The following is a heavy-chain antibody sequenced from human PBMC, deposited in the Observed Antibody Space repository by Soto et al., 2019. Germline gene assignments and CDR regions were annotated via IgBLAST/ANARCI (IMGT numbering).Heavy chain of an antibody. D-gene: IGHD1-1*01. CDR2: FDPNHDET. Sequence: GASVKVSCKVSGYTLTEFSMHWVRQAPGKGLEWMGGFDPNHDETIYARRFQGRVTMTEDTSTDTAYMELSSLRSDDTAVYYCAAALTTFQAYYFDHWGQGALVTVSS. J-gene: IGHJ4*02. CDR1: GYTLTEFS. V-gene: IGHV1-24*01. CDR3: AAALTTFQAYYFDH.